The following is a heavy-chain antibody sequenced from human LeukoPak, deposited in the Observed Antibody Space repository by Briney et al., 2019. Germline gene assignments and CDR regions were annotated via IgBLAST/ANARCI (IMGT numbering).Heavy chain of an antibody. CDR2: IETDGSTS. V-gene: IGHV3-74*01. CDR1: GFTFNLNR. J-gene: IGHJ4*02. Sequence: TGGSLRLSCAASGFTFNLNRIHWVRQVPGKGLEWISWIETDGSTSGYLRSVQGRFTVSRDNAKSTVHLQMNSLRAEDTATYYCARDQVGTMPLDFWGQGTLVTVSS. CDR3: ARDQVGTMPLDF. D-gene: IGHD1-26*01.